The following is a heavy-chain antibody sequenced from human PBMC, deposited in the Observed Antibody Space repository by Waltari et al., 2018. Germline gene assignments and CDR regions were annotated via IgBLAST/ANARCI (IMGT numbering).Heavy chain of an antibody. V-gene: IGHV3-23*01. J-gene: IGHJ5*02. CDR2: IRGFGGST. D-gene: IGHD6-13*01. CDR1: GFTFSSYA. Sequence: EVQLLESGGGLVQPGGSLRLSCAASGFTFSSYAMSWVRQAPGKGLEWVPAIRGFGGSTYYADSVKGRFTISRDNSKNTLYLQMNSLRAEDTAVYYCAKKERAVAAAVEGSWGQGTLVTVSS. CDR3: AKKERAVAAAVEGS.